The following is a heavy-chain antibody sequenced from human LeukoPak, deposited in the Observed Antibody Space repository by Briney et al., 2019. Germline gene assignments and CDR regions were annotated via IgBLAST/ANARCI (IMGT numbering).Heavy chain of an antibody. V-gene: IGHV3-48*03. Sequence: PGGSLRLSCAASGFTFSSYEMNWVRQAPGKGLECVSYISSSGSTIYYADSVKGRFTISRDNAKNSLYLQMNSLRAEDTAVYYCARDRLYDYVWGSYRVFDYWGQGTLVTVPS. CDR3: ARDRLYDYVWGSYRVFDY. CDR2: ISSSGSTI. D-gene: IGHD3-16*02. J-gene: IGHJ4*02. CDR1: GFTFSSYE.